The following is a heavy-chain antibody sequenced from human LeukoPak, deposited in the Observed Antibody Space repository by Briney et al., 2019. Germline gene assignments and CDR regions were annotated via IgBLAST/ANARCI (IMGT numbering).Heavy chain of an antibody. CDR3: ARVTGGDYDGSGEYYFDY. V-gene: IGHV1-8*03. CDR2: MNPSSGNT. Sequence: AASVKVSCKASGYTFTSYDINWVRQATGQGLEWMGWMNPSSGNTGYAQKFQGRVTITRNTSISTAYMELSSLRSEDTAVYYCARVTGGDYDGSGEYYFDYWGQGTLVTVSS. CDR1: GYTFTSYD. J-gene: IGHJ4*02. D-gene: IGHD4-17*01.